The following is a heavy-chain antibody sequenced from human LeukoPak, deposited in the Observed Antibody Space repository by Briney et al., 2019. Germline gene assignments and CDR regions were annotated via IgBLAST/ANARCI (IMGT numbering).Heavy chain of an antibody. CDR1: GGSISSSSYY. V-gene: IGHV4-39*07. D-gene: IGHD1-1*01. Sequence: SETLSLTCTVSGGSISSSSYYWGWIRQPPGKGLEWIGIIYYSGSTYYNPSLKSRVTISVDTSKNQFSLKLSSVTAADTAVYYCARAPRWVGTTWYYFDYWGQGTLVTVSS. CDR3: ARAPRWVGTTWYYFDY. J-gene: IGHJ4*02. CDR2: IYYSGST.